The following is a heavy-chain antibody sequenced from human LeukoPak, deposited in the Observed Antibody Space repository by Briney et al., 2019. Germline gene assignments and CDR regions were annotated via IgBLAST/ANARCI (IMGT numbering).Heavy chain of an antibody. Sequence: PGGSLRLSCAASGFTFDDYAMHWVRQAPGKGLEWVSGISWNSGSIGYADSVKGRFTISRDNAKNSLYLQMNSLRAEDTAVYYCAREIPGGAIHLDHWGQGTRVTVSS. CDR2: ISWNSGSI. J-gene: IGHJ4*02. CDR1: GFTFDDYA. CDR3: AREIPGGAIHLDH. V-gene: IGHV3-9*01. D-gene: IGHD3-16*01.